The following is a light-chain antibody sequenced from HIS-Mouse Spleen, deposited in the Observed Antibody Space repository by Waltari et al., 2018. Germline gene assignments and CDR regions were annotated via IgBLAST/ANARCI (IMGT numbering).Light chain of an antibody. CDR3: YSTDSSGNHRV. Sequence: SYELTQPPSVSVSPGQTARIPCPGDALPKKYAYWYQQKSGQAPVLVISEDSKRPSGIPERFSGSSSGTMATLTISGAQVEDEADYYCYSTDSSGNHRVFGGGTKLTVL. CDR2: EDS. CDR1: ALPKKY. V-gene: IGLV3-10*01. J-gene: IGLJ2*01.